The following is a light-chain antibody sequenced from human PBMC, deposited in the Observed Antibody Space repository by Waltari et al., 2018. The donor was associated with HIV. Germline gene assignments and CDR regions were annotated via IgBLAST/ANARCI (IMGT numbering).Light chain of an antibody. V-gene: IGLV2-14*03. CDR3: SSSTRSSTHYV. J-gene: IGLJ1*01. Sequence: QSALTQTASVSGSPGQSLTLSCPGTNSDVGGYNFVSWYQHHPGRAPKLIIYDVTNRPSGVSNRFSGSKSGNTASLTISGLQAEDEADYFCSSSTRSSTHYVFGTGTKVTVL. CDR2: DVT. CDR1: NSDVGGYNF.